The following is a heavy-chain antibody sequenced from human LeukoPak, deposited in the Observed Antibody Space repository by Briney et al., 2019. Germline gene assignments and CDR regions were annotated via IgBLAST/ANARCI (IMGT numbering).Heavy chain of an antibody. Sequence: GGSLRLSCAASGFTLSSYEMNWVRQAPGKGLEWVSYISSSGSTIYYADSVKGRFTISRDNAKNSLYLQMNSLRAEDTAVYYCAREDVAVDYWGQGTLVTVSS. CDR2: ISSSGSTI. V-gene: IGHV3-48*03. CDR3: AREDVAVDY. CDR1: GFTLSSYE. J-gene: IGHJ4*02. D-gene: IGHD2-15*01.